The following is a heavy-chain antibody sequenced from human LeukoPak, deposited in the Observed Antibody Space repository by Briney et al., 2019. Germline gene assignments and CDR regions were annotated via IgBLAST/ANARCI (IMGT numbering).Heavy chain of an antibody. D-gene: IGHD6-6*01. CDR1: GFTFSSHA. J-gene: IGHJ4*02. V-gene: IGHV3-23*01. CDR3: AKLSSSSSGVDY. CDR2: ISGSGGST. Sequence: PGGSLRLSCAVSGFTFSSHAMSWVRQAPGKGLEWVSAISGSGGSTYYADSVKGRFTISRDNSKNTLYLQMNSLRAEDTAVYYCAKLSSSSSGVDYWGQGTLVTVSS.